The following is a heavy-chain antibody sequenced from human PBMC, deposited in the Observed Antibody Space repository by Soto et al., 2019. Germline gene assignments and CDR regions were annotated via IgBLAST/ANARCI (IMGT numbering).Heavy chain of an antibody. D-gene: IGHD6-13*01. CDR2: IYYSGST. Sequence: SETLSLTCTVSGGSISSSSYYWVLIRQPPGKGLEWIGSIYYSGSTYYNPSLKSRVTISVDTSKNQFSLKLSSVTAADTAVYYCARLAAGSYYYYYGMDVWGQGTTVTVSS. J-gene: IGHJ6*02. CDR3: ARLAAGSYYYYYGMDV. V-gene: IGHV4-39*01. CDR1: GGSISSSSYY.